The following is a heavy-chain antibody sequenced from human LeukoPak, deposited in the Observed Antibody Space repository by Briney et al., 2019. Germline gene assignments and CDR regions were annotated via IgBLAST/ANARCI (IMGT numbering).Heavy chain of an antibody. J-gene: IGHJ4*02. CDR2: ISGSGRST. V-gene: IGHV3-23*01. Sequence: PGGSLRLSCAASGITFSSYAMSWVRQAPGKGLEWVSGISGSGRSTFYADSVKGRFTISRDNSKNTLYLQMNSLRAEDTAVYYCARAPLSIAVAGTWPDYWGQGTLVTVSS. CDR1: GITFSSYA. CDR3: ARAPLSIAVAGTWPDY. D-gene: IGHD6-19*01.